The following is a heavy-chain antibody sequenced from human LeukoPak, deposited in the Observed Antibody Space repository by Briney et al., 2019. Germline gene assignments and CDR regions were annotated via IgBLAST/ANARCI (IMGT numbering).Heavy chain of an antibody. CDR3: ARDLVTVTKGFDI. V-gene: IGHV4-59*11. Sequence: SETLSLTCAVSADSFSSHYWTWIGQPPGKGLEWIGYISYIGSTNYNPSLKSRVTISIDTSKNQFSLKLSSVTAADTAVYYCARDLVTVTKGFDIWGQGPMVSVSS. D-gene: IGHD4-17*01. J-gene: IGHJ3*02. CDR1: ADSFSSHY. CDR2: ISYIGST.